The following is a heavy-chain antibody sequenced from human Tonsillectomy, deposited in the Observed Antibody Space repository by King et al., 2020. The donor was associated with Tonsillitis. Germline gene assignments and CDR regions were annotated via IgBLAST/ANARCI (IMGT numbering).Heavy chain of an antibody. CDR1: GFTFSSYW. CDR3: ARGPYSSSWFPYYYYGMDV. Sequence: VQLVESGGGLVQPGGSLRLSCAASGFTFSSYWMSWVRQAPGKGLEWVANIKQDGSEKYYVDSVKGRFTISRDNAKNSLYLQMNSLRAEDTAVYYCARGPYSSSWFPYYYYGMDVWGQGTPVTVSS. V-gene: IGHV3-7*01. D-gene: IGHD6-13*01. J-gene: IGHJ6*02. CDR2: IKQDGSEK.